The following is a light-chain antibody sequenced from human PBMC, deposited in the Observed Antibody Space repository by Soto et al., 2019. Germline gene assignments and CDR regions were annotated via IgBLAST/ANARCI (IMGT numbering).Light chain of an antibody. Sequence: DIQMTQSPSTLSAGVGDRVTITCRASQRISTYLNWYQQKPGKAPTLLIYAASSLQSGVPSRFSGGGSGTVFTLTINTLQPEDFAPSFCQQCYSSPRTFGQGTKGEIK. CDR2: AAS. CDR3: QQCYSSPRT. CDR1: QRISTY. J-gene: IGKJ1*01. V-gene: IGKV1-39*01.